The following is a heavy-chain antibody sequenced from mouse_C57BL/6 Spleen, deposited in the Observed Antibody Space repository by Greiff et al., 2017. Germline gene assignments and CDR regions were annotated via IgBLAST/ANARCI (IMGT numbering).Heavy chain of an antibody. CDR3: ARLSSFAMDY. J-gene: IGHJ4*01. Sequence: EVKLVESGGGLVQPGGSLKLSCAASGFTFSDYGMAWVRQAPRKGPEWVAFISNLAYSIYYADTVTGRFTISRENAKNTLYLEMSSLRSEDTAMYYCARLSSFAMDYWGQGTSVTVSS. D-gene: IGHD1-1*01. CDR1: GFTFSDYG. V-gene: IGHV5-15*01. CDR2: ISNLAYSI.